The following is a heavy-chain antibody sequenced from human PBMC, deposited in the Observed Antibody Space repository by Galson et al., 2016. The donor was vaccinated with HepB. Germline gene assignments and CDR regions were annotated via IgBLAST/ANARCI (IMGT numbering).Heavy chain of an antibody. J-gene: IGHJ5*02. CDR3: VRDHSVVPATAYNWFDP. CDR2: INSDGTIS. D-gene: IGHD2-21*02. CDR1: GFAFSSHW. V-gene: IGHV3-74*01. Sequence: SLRLSCAASGFAFSSHWMHWVRQAPGKWLMWVARINSDGTISNYADSVKGRFTISRDNAKNTLYLEMNSLGAEDTAVYNCVRDHSVVPATAYNWFDPWGQGTLVTVSS.